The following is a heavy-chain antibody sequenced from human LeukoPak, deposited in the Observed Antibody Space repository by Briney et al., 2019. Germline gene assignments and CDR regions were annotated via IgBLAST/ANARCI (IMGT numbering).Heavy chain of an antibody. CDR1: RVSLSGYF. D-gene: IGHD1-26*01. J-gene: IGHJ3*01. Sequence: ETLADLLPVSRVSLSGYFGRWIPQPPGKGLEWIGYIYYSGVSNYNPSLLSRVTISLDTSKNQFTLTPGSGTDEVTPIYYFARHGSGGSPFDLWGQGKLVTFSS. CDR2: IYYSGVS. V-gene: IGHV4-59*08. CDR3: ARHGSGGSPFDL.